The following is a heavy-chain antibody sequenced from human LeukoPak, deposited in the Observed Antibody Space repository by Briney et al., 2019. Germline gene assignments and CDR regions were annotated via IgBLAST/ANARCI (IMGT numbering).Heavy chain of an antibody. CDR1: GGSISSYY. CDR2: IYYSGST. J-gene: IGHJ6*02. Sequence: PSGTLSLTCTVSGGSISSYYWSWIRQPPGKGLEWIGYIYYSGSTNYNPSLKSRVTTSVDTSKNQFSLKLSSVTAADTAVYYCARRRAGGMDVWGQGTTVTVSS. V-gene: IGHV4-59*08. CDR3: ARRRAGGMDV.